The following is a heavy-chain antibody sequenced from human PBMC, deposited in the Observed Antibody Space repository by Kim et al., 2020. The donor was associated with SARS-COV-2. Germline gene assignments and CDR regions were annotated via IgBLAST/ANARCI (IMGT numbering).Heavy chain of an antibody. CDR3: ARHGLGSGHQGLFDY. D-gene: IGHD3-10*01. Sequence: SETLSLTCTVSGGSISSSSYYWGWIRQPPGKGLEWIGSIYYSGSTYYNPSLKSRVTISVDTSKNQFSLKLSSVTAADTAVYYCARHGLGSGHQGLFDYWGQGTLVTVSS. V-gene: IGHV4-39*01. CDR2: IYYSGST. J-gene: IGHJ4*02. CDR1: GGSISSSSYY.